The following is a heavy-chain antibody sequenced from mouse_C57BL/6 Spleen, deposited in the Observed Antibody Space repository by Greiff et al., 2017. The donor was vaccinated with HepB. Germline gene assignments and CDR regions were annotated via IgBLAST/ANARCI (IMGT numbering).Heavy chain of an antibody. J-gene: IGHJ3*01. Sequence: VKLQESGAELVKPGASVKMSCKASGYTFTTYPIEWMKQNHGKSLEWIGNFHPYNDDTKYNEKFKGKATLTVEKSSSTVYLELSRLTSDDSAVYYCARPKGLREDWFAYWGQGTLVTVSA. CDR2: FHPYNDDT. CDR3: ARPKGLREDWFAY. CDR1: GYTFTTYP. V-gene: IGHV1-47*01. D-gene: IGHD2-2*01.